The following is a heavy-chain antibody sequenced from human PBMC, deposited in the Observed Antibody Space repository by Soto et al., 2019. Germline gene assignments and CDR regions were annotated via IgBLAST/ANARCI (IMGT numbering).Heavy chain of an antibody. J-gene: IGHJ6*02. Sequence: EVQLLESGGGLVQPGGSLRLSCAASGFTFGSYAMSWVRQAPGKGLEWVSAISGSGGSTYYADSVKGRFTISRDNSKNTLYLQMSSLRSEDTAVYYCAKDSPGSSGYYLLRYYYGMDVWGQGTTVTVSS. CDR2: ISGSGGST. CDR1: GFTFGSYA. V-gene: IGHV3-23*01. CDR3: AKDSPGSSGYYLLRYYYGMDV. D-gene: IGHD3-22*01.